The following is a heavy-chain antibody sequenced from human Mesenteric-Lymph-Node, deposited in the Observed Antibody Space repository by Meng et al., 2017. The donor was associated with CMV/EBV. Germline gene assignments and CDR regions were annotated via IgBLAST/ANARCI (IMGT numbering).Heavy chain of an antibody. V-gene: IGHV4-39*01. CDR1: GGSISSSSYF. J-gene: IGHJ2*01. CDR2: TYYRGST. D-gene: IGHD1-14*01. Sequence: SETLSLTCTVSGGSISSSSYFWGWVRQPPGKGLEWIGITYYRGSTYYTPSLKSRLTISVDTSKNQFSLKLTSVTATDTAVYYCASGDHRNWGSNWYFDLWGRGTLVTVSS. CDR3: ASGDHRNWGSNWYFDL.